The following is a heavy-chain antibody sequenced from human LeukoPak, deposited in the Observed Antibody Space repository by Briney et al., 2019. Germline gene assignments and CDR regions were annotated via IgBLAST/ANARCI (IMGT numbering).Heavy chain of an antibody. Sequence: ASVKVSCKASGYTFTSYGISWVRQAPGQGLEWMEWISAYNGNTKYAQKLQGRVTMTTDTSTSTAYMELRSLRSDDTAVYYCARERYSGSYLAFSDFQYWGQGTLVTVSS. CDR2: ISAYNGNT. D-gene: IGHD1-26*01. V-gene: IGHV1-18*01. CDR3: ARERYSGSYLAFSDFQY. CDR1: GYTFTSYG. J-gene: IGHJ4*02.